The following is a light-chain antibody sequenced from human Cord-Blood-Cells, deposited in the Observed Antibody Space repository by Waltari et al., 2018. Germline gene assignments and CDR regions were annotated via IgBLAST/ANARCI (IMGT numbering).Light chain of an antibody. V-gene: IGKV3-15*01. CDR1: QSVSSN. CDR2: GAS. CDR3: QQYNNWPLT. J-gene: IGKJ4*01. Sequence: EIVMTQSPATLSVSPGERATLSCRASQSVSSNLAWYQQKPCQAPRLLIYGASTRATGIPARFSGSGYGTEFTLTISSLQSEDFAVYYCQQYNNWPLTFGGGTKVEIK.